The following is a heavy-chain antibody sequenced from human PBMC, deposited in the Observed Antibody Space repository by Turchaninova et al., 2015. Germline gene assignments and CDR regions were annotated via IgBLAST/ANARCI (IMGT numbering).Heavy chain of an antibody. J-gene: IGHJ6*02. CDR2: ISYSGSP. D-gene: IGHD3-22*01. CDR1: GSTVRWFC. V-gene: IGHV4-59*02. Sequence: VQLHHSGPGLVKPSETLSLSISVVGSTVRWFCCGLFRKSPGRELEWIGYISYSGSPNYSPSLKSRVTISLDTPKNQFSLRLSSVSAADTAVYYCARDIPHFYDSSDYYYGVDIWGQGTTVTVSS. CDR3: ARDIPHFYDSSDYYYGVDI.